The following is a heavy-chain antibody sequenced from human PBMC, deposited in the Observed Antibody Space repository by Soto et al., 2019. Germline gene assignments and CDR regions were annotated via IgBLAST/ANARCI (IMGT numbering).Heavy chain of an antibody. D-gene: IGHD3-22*01. V-gene: IGHV3-74*01. CDR2: INGDGRNT. J-gene: IGHJ4*02. CDR1: GFIFSSYW. Sequence: EVRVVESGGGLVRPGGSLRLSCAASGFIFSSYWMHWVRQAPGKGPVWVARINGDGRNTRYTDSVKGRFTISRDNAKNTLYLQMNSLRAEDTAVYYCARDLLQHNYWGQGTLVTVSS. CDR3: ARDLLQHNY.